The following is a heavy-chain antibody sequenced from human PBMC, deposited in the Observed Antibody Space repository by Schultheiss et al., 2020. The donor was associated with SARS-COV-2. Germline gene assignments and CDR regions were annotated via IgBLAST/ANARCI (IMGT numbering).Heavy chain of an antibody. CDR1: GFTFSSYD. J-gene: IGHJ6*02. Sequence: GGSLRLSCAASGFTFSSYDMHWVRQATGKGLEWVSAISGSGGSTYYADSVKGRFTISRDNSKNTLYLQMNSLRAEDTAVYYCAKYSNYYGMDVWGQGTTVTVSS. CDR2: ISGSGGST. V-gene: IGHV3-23*01. CDR3: AKYSNYYGMDV. D-gene: IGHD4-11*01.